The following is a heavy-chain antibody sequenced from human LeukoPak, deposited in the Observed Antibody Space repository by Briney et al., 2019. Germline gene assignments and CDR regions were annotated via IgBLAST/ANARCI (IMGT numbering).Heavy chain of an antibody. D-gene: IGHD3-3*01. J-gene: IGHJ4*02. CDR2: VKHDGSEK. V-gene: IGHV3-7*01. CDR3: ARAQWISGVVINGPKDY. CDR1: GFTFSTHW. Sequence: GGSLRLSCAASGFTFSTHWMSWVRQSPGKGLEWVANVKHDGSEKYYVDSVKGRFTISRDSAKNSLFLQMNTLRDEDTAVYYCARAQWISGVVINGPKDYWGQGTLVTVSS.